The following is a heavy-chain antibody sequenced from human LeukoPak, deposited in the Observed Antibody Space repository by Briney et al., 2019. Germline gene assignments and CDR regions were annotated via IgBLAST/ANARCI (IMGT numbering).Heavy chain of an antibody. CDR1: GYPISSGYY. CDR3: ARDSLGPVLLWFGELGY. V-gene: IGHV4-38-2*02. CDR2: IYHSGST. Sequence: SETLSLTCAVSGYPISSGYYWGWIRHPPGKGLEWVGSIYHSGSTYYNPSLKSRGTISVDTSKKQFSLKLSSVTAPDTAVYYCARDSLGPVLLWFGELGYWGQGTLVTVSS. J-gene: IGHJ4*02. D-gene: IGHD3-10*01.